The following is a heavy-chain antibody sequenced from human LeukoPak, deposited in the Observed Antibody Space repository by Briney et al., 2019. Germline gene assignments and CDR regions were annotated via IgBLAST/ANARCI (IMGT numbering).Heavy chain of an antibody. Sequence: ASVKVSCKRCRYTFSSYGISWVRQAPGQGLEWVGWISGYKWYTAYGQKFQGKVTMTTATYTNTAYMEVRSLRSDDTDVYYYVRDPDCSSRWDYWGQGTLVTVSS. J-gene: IGHJ4*02. CDR1: RYTFSSYG. CDR3: VRDPDCSSRWDY. V-gene: IGHV1-18*01. D-gene: IGHD2-15*01. CDR2: ISGYKWYT.